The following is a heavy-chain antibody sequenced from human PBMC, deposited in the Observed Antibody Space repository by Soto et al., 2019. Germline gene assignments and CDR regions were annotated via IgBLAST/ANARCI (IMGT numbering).Heavy chain of an antibody. V-gene: IGHV1-46*03. CDR3: AIASGTTRDAFEI. Sequence: ASVKVSCKASGYTFTSYYMHWVRQAPGQGLEWMGIINPSGGSTSYAQRFQGRVTMTRDTSTSTVYMELSSLRSEDTAVYYCAIASGTTRDAFEIWGQGTMVTVSS. CDR1: GYTFTSYY. CDR2: INPSGGST. D-gene: IGHD1-1*01. J-gene: IGHJ3*02.